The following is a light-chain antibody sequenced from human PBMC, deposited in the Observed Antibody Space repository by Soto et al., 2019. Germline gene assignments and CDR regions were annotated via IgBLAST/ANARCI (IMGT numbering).Light chain of an antibody. J-gene: IGLJ1*01. Sequence: QSALTQPASVSGSPGQSITISCTGTSSDVGGYNFVSWYQHHPGKAPKLIIYEVSNRPSGISHRFSGSKSGNTASLTISGLQAEDEADYFCTSYTRSKTPFYVFGSGTKLTVL. CDR3: TSYTRSKTPFYV. CDR1: SSDVGGYNF. CDR2: EVS. V-gene: IGLV2-14*01.